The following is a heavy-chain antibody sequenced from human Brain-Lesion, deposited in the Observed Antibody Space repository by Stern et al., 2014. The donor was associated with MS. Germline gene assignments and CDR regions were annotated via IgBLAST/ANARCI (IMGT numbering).Heavy chain of an antibody. CDR3: ATLSPGAGGNYYRHFDY. CDR2: FDPEDGET. V-gene: IGHV1-24*01. Sequence: VQLVESGAEVKKPGASVKVSCKVSGYTLTELSVHWVRQAPRKGLERMGGFDPEDGETIYAQKFQGRVTMTEDTSTDTAYMELSSLRSEDTAVYYCATLSPGAGGNYYRHFDYWGQGTLVTVSS. D-gene: IGHD1-26*01. CDR1: GYTLTELS. J-gene: IGHJ4*02.